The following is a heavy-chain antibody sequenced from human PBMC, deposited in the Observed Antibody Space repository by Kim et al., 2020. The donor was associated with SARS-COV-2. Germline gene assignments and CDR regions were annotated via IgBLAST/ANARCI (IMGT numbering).Heavy chain of an antibody. CDR2: INSPARTI. CDR3: ARERSDRAVDI. D-gene: IGHD3-22*01. CDR1: GFTFSTSE. J-gene: IGHJ3*02. Sequence: GGSLRLSCAASGFTFSTSEMNWVRQAPGKGLEWVSYINSPARTIFYADSVKGRFNISRDNAKNSLYLQMNSLRADDTAVYYCARERSDRAVDIWSQGTVVTVSS. V-gene: IGHV3-48*03.